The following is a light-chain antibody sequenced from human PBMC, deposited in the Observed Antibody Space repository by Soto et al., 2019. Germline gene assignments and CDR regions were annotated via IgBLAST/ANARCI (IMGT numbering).Light chain of an antibody. Sequence: EIVMTQSPATLSVSPGERATLSCRASQSVSSNLAWYQQKPGQAPRLLIYGASTRATGCPVRFSGSWSGTEFTLTITGLQSEDFAVYYCQQYNNWPSWTFGQGTKVEIK. CDR2: GAS. V-gene: IGKV3-15*01. CDR1: QSVSSN. J-gene: IGKJ1*01. CDR3: QQYNNWPSWT.